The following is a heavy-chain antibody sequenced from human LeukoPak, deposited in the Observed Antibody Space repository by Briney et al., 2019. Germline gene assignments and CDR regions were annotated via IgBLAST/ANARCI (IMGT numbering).Heavy chain of an antibody. V-gene: IGHV5-51*01. Sequence: GESLKISCKGSGYSFTNYWIGWVRQMPGKGLEWMGIIYPGDSDTRYSPSFQGQVTISADKSISTAYLQWSSLKASDTAMYYCARLKGDSYGYKSAFDIWGQGTMVTVSS. CDR1: GYSFTNYW. J-gene: IGHJ3*02. CDR2: IYPGDSDT. CDR3: ARLKGDSYGYKSAFDI. D-gene: IGHD5-18*01.